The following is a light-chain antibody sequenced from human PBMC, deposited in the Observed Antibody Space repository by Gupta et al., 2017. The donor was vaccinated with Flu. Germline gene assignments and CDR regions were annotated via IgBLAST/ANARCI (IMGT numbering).Light chain of an antibody. Sequence: RASLSCRASQSVSSSYLAWYQQKPGQAPRLLIYGASSRATGIPDRFSGSGSGTDFTLTISRLEPEDFAVYYCQQYGSSPWTFGQGTKVESK. CDR1: QSVSSSY. J-gene: IGKJ1*01. CDR3: QQYGSSPWT. CDR2: GAS. V-gene: IGKV3-20*01.